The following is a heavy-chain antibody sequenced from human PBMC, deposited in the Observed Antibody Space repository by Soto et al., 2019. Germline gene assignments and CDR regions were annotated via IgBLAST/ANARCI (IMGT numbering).Heavy chain of an antibody. CDR1: GFTFSSYW. CDR3: ARLMYPGYYYYGMDV. J-gene: IGHJ6*02. CDR2: INSDGSST. Sequence: GGSLRLSCAASGFTFSSYWMHWVRQAPGKGLVWVSRINSDGSSTSYADSVKGRFTISRDNAKNTLYLQMNSLRAEDTAVYYCARLMYPGYYYYGMDVWGQGTTVTVSS. V-gene: IGHV3-74*01. D-gene: IGHD2-2*01.